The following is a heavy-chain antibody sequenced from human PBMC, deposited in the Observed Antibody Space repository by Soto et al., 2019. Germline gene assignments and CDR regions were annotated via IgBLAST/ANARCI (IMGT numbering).Heavy chain of an antibody. CDR2: VYHTGST. J-gene: IGHJ4*02. D-gene: IGHD5-12*01. CDR1: GASISSSY. Sequence: QMQLQESGPGLVKPSETLSLTCTVSGASISSSYWSWIRQSPGKGLEWIGYVYHTGSTNYNPSLKSRVTISLDTSKSQSSLNLTSLTTADTAVYFCARGGNRYSNVASGVGGFDYWGQGSLVTVSS. CDR3: ARGGNRYSNVASGVGGFDY. V-gene: IGHV4-59*01.